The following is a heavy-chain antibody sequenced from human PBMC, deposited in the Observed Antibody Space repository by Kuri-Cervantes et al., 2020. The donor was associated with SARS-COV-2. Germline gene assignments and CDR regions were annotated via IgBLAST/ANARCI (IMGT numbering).Heavy chain of an antibody. CDR1: GYTFTSYH. Sequence: ASVKVSCKASGYTFTSYHMHWVRQAPGQGLEWMGIINPSGGSTSYAQKFQGRVTMTTDTSTSTAYMELRSLRSDDTAVYYCARDQTDPWSRTPDAFDIWGQGTMVTVSS. V-gene: IGHV1-46*01. J-gene: IGHJ3*02. CDR3: ARDQTDPWSRTPDAFDI. CDR2: INPSGGST. D-gene: IGHD3-3*01.